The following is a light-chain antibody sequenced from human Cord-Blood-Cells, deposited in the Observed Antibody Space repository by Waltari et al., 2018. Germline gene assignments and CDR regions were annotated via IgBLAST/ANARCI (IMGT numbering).Light chain of an antibody. Sequence: SYELTQPPSVSVSPGQTASITCSGDKLGDKYACWYQQKPGQSHLLVIYQDSKRPSGIPERFSGSNSGNTATLTISGTQAMDEADDYCQAWDSSTVVFGGGTKLTVL. CDR1: KLGDKY. CDR2: QDS. CDR3: QAWDSSTVV. V-gene: IGLV3-1*01. J-gene: IGLJ2*01.